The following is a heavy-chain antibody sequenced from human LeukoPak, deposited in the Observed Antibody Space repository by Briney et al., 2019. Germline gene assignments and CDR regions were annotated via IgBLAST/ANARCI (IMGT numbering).Heavy chain of an antibody. CDR2: MEKELNGYAT. CDR3: TRDSGTYNWLDP. J-gene: IGHJ5*02. D-gene: IGHD1-26*01. V-gene: IGHV3-73*01. CDR1: GFTFSDSS. Sequence: GGSLKLSCAASGFTFSDSSIHWVHQASGKGLEWIGLMEKELNGYATAYAASVRGRFTISRDDSQNTAHLQMDSLKTEDTALYYCTRDSGTYNWLDPWGQGTLVTVSS.